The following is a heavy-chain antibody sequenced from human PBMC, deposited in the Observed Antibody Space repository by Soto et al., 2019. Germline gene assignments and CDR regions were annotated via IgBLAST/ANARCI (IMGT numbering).Heavy chain of an antibody. CDR1: GFTFSSYA. Sequence: QVQLVESGGGVVQPGRSLRLSCAASGFTFSSYAMHWVRQAPGKGLEWVAVISYDGSNKYYADSVKGRFTISRDNSKNTLYLQMNSLRAEDTAVYYCAREGYGYYHFDYWGQGTLVTVSS. J-gene: IGHJ4*02. V-gene: IGHV3-30-3*01. CDR2: ISYDGSNK. D-gene: IGHD4-17*01. CDR3: AREGYGYYHFDY.